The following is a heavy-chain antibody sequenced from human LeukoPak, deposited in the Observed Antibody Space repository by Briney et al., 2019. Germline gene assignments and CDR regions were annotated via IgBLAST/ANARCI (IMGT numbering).Heavy chain of an antibody. D-gene: IGHD3-10*01. CDR3: ARGGNRFGGFYFDY. CDR1: GDSLSSGTYY. Sequence: PSETLSLTCTVSGDSLSSGTYYWSWLRQHPGKGLESIGFISYTGSTSYNPSLKSRVTISVDTSKSQFSLKLTSVTAADTAVYCCARGGNRFGGFYFDYWGRGTLVTVSS. V-gene: IGHV4-31*03. CDR2: ISYTGST. J-gene: IGHJ4*02.